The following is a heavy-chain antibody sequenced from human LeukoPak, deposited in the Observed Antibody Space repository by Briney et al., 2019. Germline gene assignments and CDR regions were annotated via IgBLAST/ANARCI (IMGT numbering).Heavy chain of an antibody. CDR1: GFTFSSYA. V-gene: IGHV3-7*03. CDR2: VNRDGSET. J-gene: IGHJ6*02. Sequence: PGGSLRLSCAASGFTFSSYAMSWVRQAPGRGPEWVANVNRDGSETYYLDSVKGRFTISKDNATNSLYLQMNSLRAEDTALYHCARNNGMDVWGQGTTVIVSS. CDR3: ARNNGMDV.